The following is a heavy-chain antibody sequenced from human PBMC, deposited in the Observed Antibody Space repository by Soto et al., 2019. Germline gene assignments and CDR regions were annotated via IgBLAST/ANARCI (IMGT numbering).Heavy chain of an antibody. Sequence: EVQLVESGGGLVKPGGSLRLSCAASGFTFSSYSMNWVRQAPGKGLEWVSSISSSSSYIYYADSVKGRFTISRDNAKNSLYLQMNSLRAEDTAVYYCARDSLRRDGDISYYYYGMDVWGQGTTVTVSS. CDR3: ARDSLRRDGDISYYYYGMDV. V-gene: IGHV3-21*01. J-gene: IGHJ6*02. CDR1: GFTFSSYS. CDR2: ISSSSSYI. D-gene: IGHD4-17*01.